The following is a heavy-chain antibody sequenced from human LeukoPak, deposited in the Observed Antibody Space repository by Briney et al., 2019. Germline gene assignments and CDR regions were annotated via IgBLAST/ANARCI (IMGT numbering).Heavy chain of an antibody. J-gene: IGHJ5*02. D-gene: IGHD6-13*01. Sequence: PGGSLRLSCAGSGFTFSSYAMSWVRQAPGKGLEWVSAISGSGGSTYYADSVKGRFTISRDNSKNTLYLQMNSLRAEDTAVYYCAKDVDSSSWYGPFDPWGQGTLVTVSS. CDR2: ISGSGGST. CDR3: AKDVDSSSWYGPFDP. CDR1: GFTFSSYA. V-gene: IGHV3-23*01.